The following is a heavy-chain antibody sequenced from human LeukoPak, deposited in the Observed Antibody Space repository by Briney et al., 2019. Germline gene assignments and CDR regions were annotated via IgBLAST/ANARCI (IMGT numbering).Heavy chain of an antibody. J-gene: IGHJ4*02. V-gene: IGHV3-33*01. CDR3: ARDMYYSDYEIDY. Sequence: GGSLRFSCAASGFTLSSCGMHWVRQAPGKGPEWVAVLWSNGINQYYADSVKGRFTISRDNAKNSLFLQMNSLRDEDTAVYYCARDMYYSDYEIDYWGQGTLVTVSS. D-gene: IGHD4-11*01. CDR2: LWSNGINQ. CDR1: GFTLSSCG.